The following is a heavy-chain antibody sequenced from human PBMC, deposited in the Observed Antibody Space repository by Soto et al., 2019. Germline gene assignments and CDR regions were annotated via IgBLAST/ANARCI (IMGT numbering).Heavy chain of an antibody. CDR2: IYSGGST. D-gene: IGHD3-22*01. J-gene: IGHJ1*01. CDR3: ARVPRYYYDSSGYYYPYFHH. Sequence: PGGSLRLSCAASGFTVSSNYMSWVRQAPVKGLEWVSVIYSGGSTYYADSVKGRFTISRDNSKNTLYLQMNSLRAEDTAVYYCARVPRYYYDSSGYYYPYFHHWGQGTPVTVSS. V-gene: IGHV3-53*01. CDR1: GFTVSSNY.